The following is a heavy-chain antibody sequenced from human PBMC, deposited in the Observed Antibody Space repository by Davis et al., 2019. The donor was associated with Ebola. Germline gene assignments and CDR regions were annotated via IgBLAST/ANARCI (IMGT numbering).Heavy chain of an antibody. J-gene: IGHJ4*02. CDR3: ARVRVTTGAYYFDY. Sequence: ASVKVSCKASGYTFTGYYMHWVRQAPGQGLEWMGWINPNSGGTNYAQKFQGRVTMTRDTSISTAHMELSRLRSDDTAVYYCARVRVTTGAYYFDYWGQGTLVTVSS. V-gene: IGHV1-2*02. D-gene: IGHD2-21*02. CDR2: INPNSGGT. CDR1: GYTFTGYY.